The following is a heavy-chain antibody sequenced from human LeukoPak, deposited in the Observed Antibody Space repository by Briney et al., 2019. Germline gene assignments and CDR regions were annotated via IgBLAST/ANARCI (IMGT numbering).Heavy chain of an antibody. CDR3: ARHVQEYSYGHSNLFHFDY. CDR2: IYYSGST. CDR1: GGSISSSSYY. Sequence: SETLSLTCTVSGGSISSSSYYWGWIRQPPGKGLEWIGSIYYSGSTYYNPSLKSRVTISVDTSKNQFSLKLSSVTAADTAVYYCARHVQEYSYGHSNLFHFDYWGQGTLVTVSS. J-gene: IGHJ4*02. D-gene: IGHD5-18*01. V-gene: IGHV4-39*01.